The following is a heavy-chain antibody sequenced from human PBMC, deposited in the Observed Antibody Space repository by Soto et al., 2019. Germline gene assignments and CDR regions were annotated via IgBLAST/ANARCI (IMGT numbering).Heavy chain of an antibody. D-gene: IGHD3-22*01. Sequence: QVQLVESGGGLVKPGGSLRLSCAASGFTFSDYYMTWIRQAPGKGLQWVSHIDSSSGYSNYADSVKGRFAISRDNVKKSLYLHVNSLRAEDTAVYYCARSGDSRGYFWGNDHWGQGILVTVSS. J-gene: IGHJ4*02. CDR2: IDSSSGYS. V-gene: IGHV3-11*06. CDR1: GFTFSDYY. CDR3: ARSGDSRGYFWGNDH.